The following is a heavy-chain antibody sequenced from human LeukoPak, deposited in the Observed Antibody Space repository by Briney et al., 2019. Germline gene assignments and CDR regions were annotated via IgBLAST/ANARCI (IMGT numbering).Heavy chain of an antibody. CDR1: GFTFSSYG. CDR2: ISYDGSNK. CDR3: AAPTVTTPFDY. J-gene: IGHJ4*02. D-gene: IGHD1-1*01. V-gene: IGHV3-30*03. Sequence: PGRSLRLSCAASGFTFSSYGMHWVRQAPGKGLEWVAVISYDGSNKYYADSVKGRFTISRDNSKNTLYLQMNSLRAEDTAVYYCAAPTVTTPFDYWGQGTLVTVSS.